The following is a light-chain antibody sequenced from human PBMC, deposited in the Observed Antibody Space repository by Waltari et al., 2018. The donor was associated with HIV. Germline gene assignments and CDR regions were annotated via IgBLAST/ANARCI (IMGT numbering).Light chain of an antibody. V-gene: IGLV1-47*01. CDR3: AAWNDNLSGVV. Sequence: QSVLSQPPSASGTPGQRVTISCSGSSSNIGRFYVYWYRQVPATTPQLLIYRNNQPPSGGPARFSGSKSGASASLAISGLRSEDEAYYYCAAWNDNLSGVVFGGGTELTVL. CDR1: SSNIGRFY. J-gene: IGLJ2*01. CDR2: RNN.